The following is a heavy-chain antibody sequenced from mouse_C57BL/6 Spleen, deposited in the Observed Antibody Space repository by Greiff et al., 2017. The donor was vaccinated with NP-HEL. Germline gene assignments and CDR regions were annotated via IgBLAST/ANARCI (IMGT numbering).Heavy chain of an antibody. CDR1: GYAFTNYL. Sequence: QVQLQQSGAELVRPGTSVKVSCKASGYAFTNYLIEWVKQRPGQGLEWIGVINHGSGGTNYNEKFKGKATLTAYKASSTAYMHLSSLTSEDSAVYFCARAYYRNFDYWGQGTTLTGSS. CDR3: ARAYYRNFDY. D-gene: IGHD2-14*01. CDR2: INHGSGGT. V-gene: IGHV1-54*01. J-gene: IGHJ2*01.